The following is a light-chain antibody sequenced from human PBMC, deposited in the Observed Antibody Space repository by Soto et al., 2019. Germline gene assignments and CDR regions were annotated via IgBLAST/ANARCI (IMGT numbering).Light chain of an antibody. CDR1: QGISNY. CDR2: AAS. V-gene: IGKV1-27*01. CDR3: HKYNSASPST. J-gene: IGKJ3*01. Sequence: DIQMTQSPSSLSASVGDRVTITCRASQGISNYLAWYQQKPGKVPKLLIYAASTLRSGVPSRFRGSGSGTDFTHTISSLQPADVATHDWHKYNSASPSTVGPGTKVD.